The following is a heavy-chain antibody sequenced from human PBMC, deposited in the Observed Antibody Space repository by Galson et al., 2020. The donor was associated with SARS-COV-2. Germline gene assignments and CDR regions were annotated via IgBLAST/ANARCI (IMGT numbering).Heavy chain of an antibody. V-gene: IGHV3-21*01. CDR1: GFTLSGYR. CDR3: ARALYSSGWRMDY. CDR2: ISTGSSYI. D-gene: IGHD6-19*01. J-gene: IGHJ4*02. Sequence: NSGGSLRLSCAASGFTLSGYRMNWVRQAPGKGLEWVSSISTGSSYIYYADSVKGRFAISRDNAKNALYLQMNSLRADDTAVYYCARALYSSGWRMDYWGQGTLVTVSS.